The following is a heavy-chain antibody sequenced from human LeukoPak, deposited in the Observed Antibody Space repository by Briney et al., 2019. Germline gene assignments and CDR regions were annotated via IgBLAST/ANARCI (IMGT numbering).Heavy chain of an antibody. V-gene: IGHV3-23*01. CDR1: GFTFSSYA. CDR2: ISGSGGST. CDR3: AKAIAAQTDNKDY. J-gene: IGHJ4*02. Sequence: GGSLRLSCAASGFTFSSYAMSWVRQAPGKGLEWVSAISGSGGSTYYANSVKGRFTISRDNSKNTLYLQMNSLRAEDTAVYYCAKAIAAQTDNKDYWGQGTLVTVSS. D-gene: IGHD6-25*01.